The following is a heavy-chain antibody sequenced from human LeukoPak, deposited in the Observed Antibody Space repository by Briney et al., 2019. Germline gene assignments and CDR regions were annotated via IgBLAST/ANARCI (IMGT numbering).Heavy chain of an antibody. CDR1: GFTFSSYS. D-gene: IGHD6-13*01. V-gene: IGHV3-21*01. CDR2: ISSNAVYK. J-gene: IGHJ6*03. CDR3: AKKREHSSSWYPYYYYYYMDV. Sequence: GGSLRLSCAASGFTFSSYSMNWVRQAPGKGLEWVSCISSNAVYKYFADSVKGRFTISRDNAKNSLYLQMNSLRAEDTAVYYCAKKREHSSSWYPYYYYYYMDVWGKGTTVTVSS.